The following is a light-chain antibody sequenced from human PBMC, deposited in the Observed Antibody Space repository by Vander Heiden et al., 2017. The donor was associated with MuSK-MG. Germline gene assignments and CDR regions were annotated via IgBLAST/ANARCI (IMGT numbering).Light chain of an antibody. V-gene: IGKV4-1*01. Sequence: DIVMTQSPDSLSVSLGGRATINCKASQSLFHSDNSKDFLAWYHQKPGQPPKLLMSWASTRESGVPDRFSGSGSGTDFTLTISSLQAEDVAVYYCQQDCSAPLTFGHGTRVEIK. CDR2: WAS. CDR3: QQDCSAPLT. J-gene: IGKJ3*01. CDR1: QSLFHSDNSKDF.